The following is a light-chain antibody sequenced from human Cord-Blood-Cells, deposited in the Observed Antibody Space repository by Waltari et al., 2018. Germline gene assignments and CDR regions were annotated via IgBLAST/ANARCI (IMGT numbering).Light chain of an antibody. CDR2: AAS. CDR3: QQYYSYPRT. J-gene: IGKJ1*01. V-gene: IGKV1-8*01. CDR1: QGISSY. Sequence: IRMTQSPSSCAPATGIRVTNTCRASQGISSYLAWYQQKPGKAPKLLIYAASTLQSGVPSRFSGSGSGTDFTLTISCLQSEDFATYYCQQYYSYPRTFGQGTKVEIK.